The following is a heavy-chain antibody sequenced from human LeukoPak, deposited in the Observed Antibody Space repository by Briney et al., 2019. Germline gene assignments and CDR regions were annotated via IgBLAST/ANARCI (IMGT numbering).Heavy chain of an antibody. V-gene: IGHV4-59*01. Sequence: SETLSLTCTVSGDSMNNYYWSWIRQPPGKGLEWIGNINYSGSTNSNPSLKSRATISVDTSKNQFSLNLRSVTSADTAVYFCTRVSIHGDSDYWGQGTLVTVSS. CDR2: INYSGST. CDR1: GDSMNNYY. CDR3: TRVSIHGDSDY. J-gene: IGHJ4*02.